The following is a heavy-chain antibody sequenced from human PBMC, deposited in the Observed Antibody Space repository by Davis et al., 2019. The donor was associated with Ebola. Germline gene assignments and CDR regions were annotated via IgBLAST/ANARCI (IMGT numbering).Heavy chain of an antibody. J-gene: IGHJ4*02. Sequence: GESLKISCAASGFTFNSYPMHWVRQAPGKGLEWVAILSYDGSNEYYADSVKGRFTISRDNSKNTLYLQMNSLRDEDTSVYYWARGGSRTTSDYFDYWGQGTLVTVSS. V-gene: IGHV3-30-3*01. CDR2: LSYDGSNE. CDR3: ARGGSRTTSDYFDY. CDR1: GFTFNSYP. D-gene: IGHD1-1*01.